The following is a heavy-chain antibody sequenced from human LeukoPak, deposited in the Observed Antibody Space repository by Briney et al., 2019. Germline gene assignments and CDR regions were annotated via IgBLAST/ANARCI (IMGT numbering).Heavy chain of an antibody. D-gene: IGHD6-13*01. Sequence: GRSLRLSCAASGFTFDDYAMHWVRQAPGKGLEWVSGISRNSGSIGYADSVKGRFTISRDNAKNSLYLQMHSLRAEDTALYYCAKSGYSSSWTGFDYWGQGTLVTVSS. CDR3: AKSGYSSSWTGFDY. CDR1: GFTFDDYA. J-gene: IGHJ4*02. CDR2: ISRNSGSI. V-gene: IGHV3-9*01.